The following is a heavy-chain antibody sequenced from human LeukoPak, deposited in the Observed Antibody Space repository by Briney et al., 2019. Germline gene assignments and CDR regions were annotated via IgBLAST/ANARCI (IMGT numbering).Heavy chain of an antibody. V-gene: IGHV4-34*01. CDR3: ARGSGLDYDILTGYYTDYYYYGMDV. J-gene: IGHJ6*02. CDR2: INHSGST. CDR1: GGSFSGYY. D-gene: IGHD3-9*01. Sequence: SETLSLTCAVYGGSFSGYYWSWIRQPPGKGLEWIGEINHSGSTNYNPSLKSRVTISVDTSKNQFSLKLSSVTAADTAVYYCARGSGLDYDILTGYYTDYYYYGMDVWGQGTTVTVSS.